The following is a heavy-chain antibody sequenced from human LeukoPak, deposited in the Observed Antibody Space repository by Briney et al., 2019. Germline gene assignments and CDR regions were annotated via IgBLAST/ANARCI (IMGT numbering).Heavy chain of an antibody. J-gene: IGHJ4*02. Sequence: KSSETLSLTCTVSGVSINNFYWSWIRQPPGKGLEWIGDIYNSGSTNYKPSLKSRVTISLDTSKNQLSLKLGSVTAADTAVYYCARTVHYSSGWAPTYYFDYWGQGTLVTVSS. D-gene: IGHD6-19*01. CDR3: ARTVHYSSGWAPTYYFDY. CDR2: IYNSGST. V-gene: IGHV4-59*01. CDR1: GVSINNFY.